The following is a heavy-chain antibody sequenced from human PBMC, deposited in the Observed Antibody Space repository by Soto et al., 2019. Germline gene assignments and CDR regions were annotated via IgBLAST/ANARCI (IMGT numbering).Heavy chain of an antibody. CDR2: IDNSGTIK. CDR3: ARVEGDCSGGSCYSGGLEY. J-gene: IGHJ4*02. D-gene: IGHD2-15*01. CDR1: GFTFSDYY. V-gene: IGHV3-11*01. Sequence: GASLTLSCAASGFTFSDYYMTWIRQAPGKGLERVSYIDNSGTIKYYADSVNGRFTISMDNTKNSLSLQMNSLGAEDTAIYYCARVEGDCSGGSCYSGGLEYWAQGAMVTVSS.